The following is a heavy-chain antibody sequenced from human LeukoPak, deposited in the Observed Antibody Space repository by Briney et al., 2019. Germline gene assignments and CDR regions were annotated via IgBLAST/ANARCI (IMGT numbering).Heavy chain of an antibody. Sequence: PGGSLRLSCTASGFTFSNYAMSWVRRAPGKGLEWVSAINGGGVGTYYAGSVKGRFTISRDNSKNILYLQMNSLRGEDTAVYYCAKIVTPGNFDYWGQGTLVTVSS. D-gene: IGHD2-15*01. J-gene: IGHJ4*02. CDR1: GFTFSNYA. CDR3: AKIVTPGNFDY. V-gene: IGHV3-23*01. CDR2: INGGGVGT.